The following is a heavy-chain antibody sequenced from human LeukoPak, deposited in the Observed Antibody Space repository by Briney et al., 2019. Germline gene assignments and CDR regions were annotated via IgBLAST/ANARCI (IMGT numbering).Heavy chain of an antibody. J-gene: IGHJ4*02. CDR3: ASLSLDTAMAPEAY. Sequence: GGSLRLSCAASGFTFSSYWMSWVRQAPGKGLGWVANIKQDGSEKYYVDSVKGRFTISRDNAKNSLYLQMNSLRAEDTAVYYCASLSLDTAMAPEAYWGQGTLVTVSS. CDR2: IKQDGSEK. V-gene: IGHV3-7*01. D-gene: IGHD5-18*01. CDR1: GFTFSSYW.